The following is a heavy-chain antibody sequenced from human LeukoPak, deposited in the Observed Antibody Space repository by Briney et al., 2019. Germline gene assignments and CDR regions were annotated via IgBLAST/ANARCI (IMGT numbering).Heavy chain of an antibody. CDR2: IHYSGSA. D-gene: IGHD3-10*01. J-gene: IGHJ5*02. CDR1: GGPIRTYQ. CDR3: ARDSGTTGEVKFDP. Sequence: SETLSLTCTVSGGPIRTYQWSWIRQPPGKGLEWIGNIHYSGSANYNPSLKSRVTMSADTSRNHVSLTLNSVTAADTAVYYCARDSGTTGEVKFDPWGQGTLVTVSS. V-gene: IGHV4-59*12.